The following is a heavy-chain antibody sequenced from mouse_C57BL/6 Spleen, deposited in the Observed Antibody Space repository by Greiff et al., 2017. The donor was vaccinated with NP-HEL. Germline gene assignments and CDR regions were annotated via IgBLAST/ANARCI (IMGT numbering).Heavy chain of an antibody. CDR1: GYPFTSYW. CDR2: IHPNRGST. Sequence: QVQLQQPGAELVKPGASVKLSCKASGYPFTSYWLHWVKQRPGPGLEWIGMIHPNRGSTNYNEKFKSKATLTVDKSSSTAYLQLSSLPSADSAVYYCAKLDGNLFDYWGQGTTLTVSS. J-gene: IGHJ2*01. V-gene: IGHV1-64*01. CDR3: AKLDGNLFDY. D-gene: IGHD2-1*01.